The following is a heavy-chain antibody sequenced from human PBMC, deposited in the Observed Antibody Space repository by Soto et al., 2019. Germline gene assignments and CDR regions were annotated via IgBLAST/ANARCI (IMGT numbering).Heavy chain of an antibody. Sequence: ASVKVSCKASGYTFTSYAMHWVRQAPGQRLEWMGWINAGNGNTKYSQKFQGRVTITRDTSASTAYMELSSLRSEDTAVYYCASAGVRNTAIVGFDYWGQGTLVTVSS. V-gene: IGHV1-3*01. CDR1: GYTFTSYA. CDR3: ASAGVRNTAIVGFDY. D-gene: IGHD5-18*01. CDR2: INAGNGNT. J-gene: IGHJ4*02.